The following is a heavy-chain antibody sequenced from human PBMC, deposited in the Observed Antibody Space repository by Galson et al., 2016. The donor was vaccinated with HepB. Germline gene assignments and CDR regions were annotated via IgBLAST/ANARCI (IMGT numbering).Heavy chain of an antibody. D-gene: IGHD2-15*01. CDR1: GFIFGDYA. Sequence: SLRLSCAASGFIFGDYAMSWFRQAPGKGLEWVSFIRSKAYGGTTKYAASVKGRFTISRDDSKSIAYLQMNSLKTEDTAVYYCTRERAFHCSSSSCSPYYGMDVWAKGPRSPSP. CDR3: TRERAFHCSSSSCSPYYGMDV. J-gene: IGHJ6*02. V-gene: IGHV3-49*03. CDR2: IRSKAYGGTT.